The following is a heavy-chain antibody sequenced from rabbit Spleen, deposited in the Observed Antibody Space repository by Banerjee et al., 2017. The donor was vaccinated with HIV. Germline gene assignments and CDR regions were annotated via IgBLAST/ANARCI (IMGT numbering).Heavy chain of an antibody. D-gene: IGHD1-1*01. CDR2: IDAGSSGFT. V-gene: IGHV1S40*01. CDR3: ARDTSSSFSSYGMDL. J-gene: IGHJ6*01. Sequence: QSLEESGGDLVKPGASLTLTCTASGVSFSMSSYMCWVRQAPGKGLEWIACIDAGSSGFTYFATWAKGRFTISKISSTTVTLQMTRLTAADTATYFCARDTSSSFSSYGMDLWGPGTLVTVS. CDR1: GVSFSMSSY.